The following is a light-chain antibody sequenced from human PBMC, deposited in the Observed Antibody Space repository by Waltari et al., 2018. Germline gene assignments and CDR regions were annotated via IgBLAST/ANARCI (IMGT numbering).Light chain of an antibody. CDR1: QSVASY. Sequence: EIVLTQSPDKLSLSPGERATLSCRASQSVASYLAWYQQKPGQAPRLLIDYASNRATGIPARFSGSGSGTDFTLTISSLEPEDSAVYYCHQRSNWPLTFGGGTKVEIK. CDR2: YAS. CDR3: HQRSNWPLT. J-gene: IGKJ4*01. V-gene: IGKV3-11*01.